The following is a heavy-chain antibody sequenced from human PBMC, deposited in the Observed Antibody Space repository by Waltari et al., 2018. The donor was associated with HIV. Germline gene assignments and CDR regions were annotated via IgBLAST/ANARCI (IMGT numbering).Heavy chain of an antibody. CDR2: IKSSADPI. D-gene: IGHD2-2*03. J-gene: IGHJ4*02. CDR1: GFTFTDYK. Sequence: EVQLVESGGGLVQPGGSLRLPCAASGFTFTDYKMNWVRQAPGKGLEWVAYIKSSADPIFYADSVRGRFTISRDNAKNSLYLEMNSLTAEDTAVYYCGRDWIWAIDYWGQGILVTVSS. V-gene: IGHV3-48*01. CDR3: GRDWIWAIDY.